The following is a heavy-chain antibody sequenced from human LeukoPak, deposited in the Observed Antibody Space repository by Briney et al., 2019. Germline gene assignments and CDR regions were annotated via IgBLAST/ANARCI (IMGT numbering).Heavy chain of an antibody. Sequence: GGSLRLSCAASGFTFSSYAMSWVRQAPGKGLEWVSAISGSGGSTYYADSVKGRFTISRDNSKNTLHLQMNSLRAEDTAVYYCAKDPHDSSGYYYSPEYFQHWGQGTLVTVSS. CDR3: AKDPHDSSGYYYSPEYFQH. CDR1: GFTFSSYA. V-gene: IGHV3-23*01. J-gene: IGHJ1*01. CDR2: ISGSGGST. D-gene: IGHD3-22*01.